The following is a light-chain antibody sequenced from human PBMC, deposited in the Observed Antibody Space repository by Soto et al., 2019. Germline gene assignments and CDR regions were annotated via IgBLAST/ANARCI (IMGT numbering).Light chain of an antibody. J-gene: IGKJ2*03. CDR2: GAS. V-gene: IGKV3-20*01. CDR1: QSVSRSL. Sequence: EIVLTQSPGTLSLSPGERATLSCRASQSVSRSLLAWYQQKPGQAPSLLIYGASTRATGIADRFSGSGSGTDFTLTISRLEPEDFAVYYCQQYGNPPPYSFGQGTKVDIK. CDR3: QQYGNPPPYS.